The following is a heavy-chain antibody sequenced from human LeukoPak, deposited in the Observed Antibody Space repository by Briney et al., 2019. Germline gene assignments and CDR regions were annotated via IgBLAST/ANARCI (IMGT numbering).Heavy chain of an antibody. CDR2: IRYDGSNN. CDR3: AKDRQYYDSSAFDLCYFDY. Sequence: GGSLRLSCAASGFTFSSYGMHWVRQAPGKGLEWVAFIRYDGSNNYYADSVKGRFTISRDNSTNTLYLQMNSLRAEDTAVYYCAKDRQYYDSSAFDLCYFDYWGQGTLVTVSS. V-gene: IGHV3-30*02. J-gene: IGHJ4*02. CDR1: GFTFSSYG. D-gene: IGHD3-22*01.